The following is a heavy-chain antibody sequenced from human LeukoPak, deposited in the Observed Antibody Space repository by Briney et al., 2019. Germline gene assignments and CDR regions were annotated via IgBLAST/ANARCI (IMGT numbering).Heavy chain of an antibody. J-gene: IGHJ4*02. Sequence: GGSLRLSCAASGFTVSSNYMNWVGQAPGKGLEWVSVIYSGGSTYYADSVKGRFTISRDNAKNSLYLQMNNLRAEDTAVYYCARPYSYARLDYWGQGTLVTVSS. V-gene: IGHV3-66*01. CDR2: IYSGGST. CDR1: GFTVSSNY. D-gene: IGHD5-18*01. CDR3: ARPYSYARLDY.